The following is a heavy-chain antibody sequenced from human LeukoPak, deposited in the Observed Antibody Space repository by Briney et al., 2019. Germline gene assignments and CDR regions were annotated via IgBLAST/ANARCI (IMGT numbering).Heavy chain of an antibody. CDR2: ISSDGSNK. D-gene: IGHD3-16*01. CDR3: AKLDHDYVWGGRDF. CDR1: GFTFRSYG. J-gene: IGHJ6*02. Sequence: GGSLRLSCAASGFTFRSYGMHWVRQAPGKGLEWVAVISSDGSNKYYADSVKGRFTISRDNSENTLFLQMNSLRVEDTAVYYCAKLDHDYVWGGRDFWGQGTTVTVSS. V-gene: IGHV3-30*18.